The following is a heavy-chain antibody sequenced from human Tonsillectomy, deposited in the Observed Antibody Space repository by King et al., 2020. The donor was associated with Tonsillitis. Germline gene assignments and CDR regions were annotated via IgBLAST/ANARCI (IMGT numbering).Heavy chain of an antibody. Sequence: VQLVESGGGLVQPGRSLRLSCAASGFTFDDYAMHWVRQAPGKGLEWVSGISWNSGSIGYADSVKGRFTISRDNDKNSLYLQMNSLRAEDTALYYCAKDKSEGSGYYPNTGWNSYFDYWGQGTPVTVSS. CDR3: AKDKSEGSGYYPNTGWNSYFDY. CDR2: ISWNSGSI. J-gene: IGHJ4*02. CDR1: GFTFDDYA. D-gene: IGHD3-22*01. V-gene: IGHV3-9*01.